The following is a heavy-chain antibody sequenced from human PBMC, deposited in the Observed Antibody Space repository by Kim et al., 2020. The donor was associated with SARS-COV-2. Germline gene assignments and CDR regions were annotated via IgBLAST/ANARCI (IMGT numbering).Heavy chain of an antibody. CDR1: DGSIRSRSDY. J-gene: IGHJ4*02. D-gene: IGHD3-22*01. V-gene: IGHV4-39*01. CDR3: VSWESRSGYYQGCDY. CDR2: IYYTRDT. Sequence: SETLSLTCTDSDGSIRSRSDYWGWIRQSPGKGLEWIGSIYYTRDTYYNPSLKSRVTISLDRSRYLLSLTVSSVTAADTAVYYRVSWESRSGYYQGCDYWGQGILVTVSS.